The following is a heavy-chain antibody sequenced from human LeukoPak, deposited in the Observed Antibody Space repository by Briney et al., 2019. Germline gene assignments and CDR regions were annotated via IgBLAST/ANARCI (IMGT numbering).Heavy chain of an antibody. Sequence: ASMKVSCKASGYTFTSYYMHWVRQAPGQGLEWMGIINPSGGSTSYAQKFQGRVTMTRDTSTSTVYMELSSLRSEDTAVYYCARASSVVPAASIEIDYWGQGTLVTVSS. CDR3: ARASSVVPAASIEIDY. D-gene: IGHD2-2*01. J-gene: IGHJ4*02. CDR1: GYTFTSYY. CDR2: INPSGGST. V-gene: IGHV1-46*01.